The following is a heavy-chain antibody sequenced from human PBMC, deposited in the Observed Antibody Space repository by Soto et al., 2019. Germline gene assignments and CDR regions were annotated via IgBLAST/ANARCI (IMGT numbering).Heavy chain of an antibody. V-gene: IGHV3-73*01. CDR3: TRLSYDFWSGSPLFDY. CDR2: IRSKANSYAT. D-gene: IGHD3-3*01. CDR1: GFTFSGSA. Sequence: AASGFTFSGSAMHWVRQASGKGLEWVGRIRSKANSYATAYAASVKGRFTISRDDSKNTAYLQMNSLKTEDTAVYYCTRLSYDFWSGSPLFDYWGQGTLVTVS. J-gene: IGHJ4*02.